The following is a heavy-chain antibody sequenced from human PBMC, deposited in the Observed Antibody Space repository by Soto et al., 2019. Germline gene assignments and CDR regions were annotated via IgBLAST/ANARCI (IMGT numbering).Heavy chain of an antibody. V-gene: IGHV1-69*04. J-gene: IGHJ2*01. D-gene: IGHD2-21*02. Sequence: VKGARKGSGGTFSIHTIRLVAQAPGKGLEWMGRIIPILGIANYAQKFQGRVTITADKSTSTAYMELSSLRSEDTAVYYCAREGDYYSPTGWYFDLWGRGTLVTVSS. CDR2: IIPILGIA. CDR1: GGTFSIHT. CDR3: AREGDYYSPTGWYFDL.